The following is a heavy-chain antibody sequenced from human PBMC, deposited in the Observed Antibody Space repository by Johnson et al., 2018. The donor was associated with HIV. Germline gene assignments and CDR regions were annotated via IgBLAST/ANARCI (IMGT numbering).Heavy chain of an antibody. V-gene: IGHV3-NL1*01. CDR2: INWNGGRI. Sequence: QVQLVESGGGVVQPGRSLRLSCAASGFTFSSYAMHWVRQAPGKGLEWVSGINWNGGRIGYADSVKGRCTISRDNVRNTLYLQMNSLRAEDTALYYCAKDNSPDYYGSGSYRPFDIWGQGTMVTVSS. J-gene: IGHJ3*02. CDR3: AKDNSPDYYGSGSYRPFDI. D-gene: IGHD3-10*01. CDR1: GFTFSSYA.